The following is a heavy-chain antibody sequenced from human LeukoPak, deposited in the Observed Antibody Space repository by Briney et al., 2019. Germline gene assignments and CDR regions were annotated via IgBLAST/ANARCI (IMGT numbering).Heavy chain of an antibody. D-gene: IGHD6-19*01. Sequence: SETLSLTCTVTGGSLRSSGHWWVWIRQPPGKGLEWIGSIHYSGKVYYNPSLKSRVTTSVDTSTDQFSLRLSSATAADTAIYYCARQSGDQSSAWYFDAWGQGTLVTVSS. V-gene: IGHV4-39*01. CDR2: IHYSGKV. CDR1: GGSLRSSGHW. J-gene: IGHJ4*02. CDR3: ARQSGDQSSAWYFDA.